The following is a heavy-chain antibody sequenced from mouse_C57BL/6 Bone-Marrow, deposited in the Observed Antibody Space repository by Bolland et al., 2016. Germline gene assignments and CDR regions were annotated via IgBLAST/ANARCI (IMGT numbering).Heavy chain of an antibody. J-gene: IGHJ4*01. V-gene: IGHV6-6*01. D-gene: IGHD2-4*01. CDR2: AT. Sequence: ATYYAESVKGRFTISRDDSKSSVYLQMNSLRAEDTGIYYCTRSYDYDGDYLDYWGQGTS. CDR3: TRSYDYDGDYLDY.